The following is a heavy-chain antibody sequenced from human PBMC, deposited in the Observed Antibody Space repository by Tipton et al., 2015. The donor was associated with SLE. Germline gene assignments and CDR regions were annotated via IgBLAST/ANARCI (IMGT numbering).Heavy chain of an antibody. J-gene: IGHJ6*02. D-gene: IGHD6-13*01. CDR1: GGSFSGYY. V-gene: IGHV4-34*01. Sequence: LRLSCAVYGGSFSGYYWSWIRQPPGKGLEWIGEINHSGSTNYNPSLKSRVTISVDTSKNQFSLKLSSVTAADTAVYYCARDAGIAAAETGNYYGMDVWGQGTTVTVSS. CDR3: ARDAGIAAAETGNYYGMDV. CDR2: INHSGST.